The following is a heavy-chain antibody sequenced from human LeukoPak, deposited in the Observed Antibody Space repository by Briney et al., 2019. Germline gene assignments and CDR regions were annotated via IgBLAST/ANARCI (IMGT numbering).Heavy chain of an antibody. D-gene: IGHD1-1*01. J-gene: IGHJ6*03. CDR2: IYYTGST. Sequence: PSETLSLTCTVPGGSINGYYWSWIRQSPGKGLESLGYIYYTGSTNYNPSLKSRVTMSVDTSKNQFSLKLSSVTAADTAVYYCARSNFVGTDYYYYMDVWGKGTTVTVSS. CDR1: GGSINGYY. CDR3: ARSNFVGTDYYYYMDV. V-gene: IGHV4-59*08.